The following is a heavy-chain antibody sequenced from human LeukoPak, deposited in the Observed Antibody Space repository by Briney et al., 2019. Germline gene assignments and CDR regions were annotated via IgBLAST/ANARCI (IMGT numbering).Heavy chain of an antibody. J-gene: IGHJ5*02. CDR3: AMEVGAPGHNWFDP. V-gene: IGHV1-24*01. D-gene: IGHD1-26*01. CDR2: FDPEDGDT. CDR1: GYTLTELS. Sequence: GASVKVSSKVSGYTLTELSMHWVRQAPGKGLEWMGGFDPEDGDTIYAQKCQGRVTLTEDTSTDTAYMELSSLRSEDTAVYYSAMEVGAPGHNWFDPWGQGTLVTVSS.